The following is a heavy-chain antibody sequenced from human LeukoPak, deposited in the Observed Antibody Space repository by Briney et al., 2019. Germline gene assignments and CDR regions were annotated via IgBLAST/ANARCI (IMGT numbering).Heavy chain of an antibody. D-gene: IGHD3-10*01. CDR2: ISFDGSDK. J-gene: IGHJ6*03. CDR3: AKVPKLPSISMIRGVRVPYYMDV. Sequence: GGSLRLSCAASRFTFSSYAMHWVRQAPGKGLEWVALISFDGSDKYYADSVKGRCTISRDNSKNTLYLQMNSLRAEDTAVYYCAKVPKLPSISMIRGVRVPYYMDVWGKGTTVTISS. CDR1: RFTFSSYA. V-gene: IGHV3-30*04.